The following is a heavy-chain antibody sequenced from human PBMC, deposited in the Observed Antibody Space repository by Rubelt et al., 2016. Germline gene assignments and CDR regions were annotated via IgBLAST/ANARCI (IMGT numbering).Heavy chain of an antibody. J-gene: IGHJ5*01. V-gene: IGHV4-38-2*02. CDR2: IYYNGGT. D-gene: IGHD3-16*01. Sequence: QVQLQESGPGLVKPPETLSLTCSVSGYSISSGYYWGWIRQPPGKGLEYIGYIYYNGGTHYTPSLKSRVTISADTSKNQFSVRRVLLTAADSAGYYGARGYYVAGRRWFDSWGQGTLVTVSS. CDR1: GYSISSGYY. CDR3: ARGYYVAGRRWFDS.